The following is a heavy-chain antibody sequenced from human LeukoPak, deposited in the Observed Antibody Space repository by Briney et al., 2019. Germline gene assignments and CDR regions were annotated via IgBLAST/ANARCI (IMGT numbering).Heavy chain of an antibody. Sequence: GRSLRPSCAASGFTFSSDATSWVRHAPEKGLEWVSAISSSGGSTNYADSVKGRFTISRDNSKNTLYLQMNSLRAEDSAVYYCAKLTQQWLVFDYWGQGTLVTVSS. V-gene: IGHV3-23*01. J-gene: IGHJ4*02. CDR2: ISSSGGST. CDR1: GFTFSSDA. D-gene: IGHD6-19*01. CDR3: AKLTQQWLVFDY.